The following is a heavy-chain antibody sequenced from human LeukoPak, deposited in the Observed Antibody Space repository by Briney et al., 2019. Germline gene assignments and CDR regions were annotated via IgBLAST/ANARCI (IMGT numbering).Heavy chain of an antibody. Sequence: GSLRLACAASGFAFSDSWMTWIRQAPGKGPEWVAFIKGDGSAKKYVDSVKGRFTISRDNAKNSLFLQMNSLRAEDTAVYYCARDRGWIQQEIWGQGTKVTVSS. J-gene: IGHJ3*01. V-gene: IGHV3-7*01. D-gene: IGHD5-18*01. CDR2: IKGDGSAK. CDR1: GFAFSDSW. CDR3: ARDRGWIQQEI.